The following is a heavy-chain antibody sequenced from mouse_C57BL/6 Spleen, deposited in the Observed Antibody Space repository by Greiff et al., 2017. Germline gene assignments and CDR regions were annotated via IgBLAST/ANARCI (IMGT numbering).Heavy chain of an antibody. Sequence: EVKLVESGGGLVKPGGSLKLSCAASGFTFRSYTMSWVRQTPEKRLEWVATISGGGGNTYYPDSVKGRFTISRDHAKNTLYLQMSSLRSEDTALYDCARQNYGSCYWCVDVWGTGTTVTVSS. D-gene: IGHD1-1*01. V-gene: IGHV5-9*01. CDR2: ISGGGGNT. CDR3: ARQNYGSCYWCVDV. CDR1: GFTFRSYT. J-gene: IGHJ1*03.